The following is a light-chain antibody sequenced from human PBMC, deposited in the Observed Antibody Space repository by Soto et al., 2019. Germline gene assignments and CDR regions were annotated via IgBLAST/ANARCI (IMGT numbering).Light chain of an antibody. CDR1: QSVSSSF. J-gene: IGKJ1*01. CDR2: GAS. V-gene: IGKV3-20*01. CDR3: QPYDSSPWT. Sequence: EIVLTQSPGTLSLSPGERATLSCRASQSVSSSFLAWYQQKPGQAPRLLIYGASSRATGIPDRFSGSGSGTDFPITISRLEPEDFAVYYCQPYDSSPWTFGQGTKVEIK.